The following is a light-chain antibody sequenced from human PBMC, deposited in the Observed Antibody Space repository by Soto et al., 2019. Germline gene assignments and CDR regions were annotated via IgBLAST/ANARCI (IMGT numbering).Light chain of an antibody. Sequence: IVLTQSPVTLSLSPGEGATLSCRASQSVTGTNLAWYQQRAGQAPRLLIYDAVRRATGIPDRFSGSGSGTDFTLTISRLEPEDFAVYYCHQYGSSLVTFXQGTKVDIK. CDR2: DAV. J-gene: IGKJ2*01. CDR3: HQYGSSLVT. V-gene: IGKV3-20*01. CDR1: QSVTGTN.